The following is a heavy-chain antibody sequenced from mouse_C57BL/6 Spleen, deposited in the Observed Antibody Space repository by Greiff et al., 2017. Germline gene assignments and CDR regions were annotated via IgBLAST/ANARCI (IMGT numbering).Heavy chain of an antibody. J-gene: IGHJ4*01. Sequence: EVKVVESGGGLVKPGGSLKLSCAASGFTFSSYTMSWVRQTPEKRLEWVATISGGGGNTYYPDSVKGRFTISRDNAKNTLYLQMSSLRSEDTALYYCARRPSAMDYWGQGTSVTVSS. CDR3: ARRPSAMDY. CDR2: ISGGGGNT. V-gene: IGHV5-9*01. CDR1: GFTFSSYT.